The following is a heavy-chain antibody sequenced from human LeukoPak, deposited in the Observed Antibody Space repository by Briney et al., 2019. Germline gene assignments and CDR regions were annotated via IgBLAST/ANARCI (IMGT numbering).Heavy chain of an antibody. D-gene: IGHD2-15*01. Sequence: SVKVSCKASGGTFSSYAISWVRQAPGQGLEWMGGIIPIFGTANYALKFQGRVTITADESTSTAYMELSSLRSEDTAVYYCARVLCSGGSCYSNYYYYGMDVWGQGTTVTVSS. CDR2: IIPIFGTA. J-gene: IGHJ6*02. CDR3: ARVLCSGGSCYSNYYYYGMDV. CDR1: GGTFSSYA. V-gene: IGHV1-69*13.